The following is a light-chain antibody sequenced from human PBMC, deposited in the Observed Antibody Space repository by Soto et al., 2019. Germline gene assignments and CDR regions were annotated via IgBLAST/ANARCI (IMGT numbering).Light chain of an antibody. CDR1: QSVDSI. J-gene: IGKJ5*01. Sequence: EIVMTQSPAILSLYSGERATLSCRASQSVDSILAWYQQTPGQAPRLLIHGASTRAPGVPARFSGGGSGTDFTLTISRLEPEDFAVYYCQQYNNWPITFGQGTRLEIK. CDR2: GAS. V-gene: IGKV3-15*01. CDR3: QQYNNWPIT.